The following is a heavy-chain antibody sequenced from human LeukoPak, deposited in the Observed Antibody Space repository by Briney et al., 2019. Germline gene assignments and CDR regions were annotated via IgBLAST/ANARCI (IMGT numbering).Heavy chain of an antibody. CDR2: ISYDGSNK. CDR1: GFTFSSYG. CDR3: AKEYDSSGLFDY. Sequence: GGSLRLSCAASGFTFSSYGMHWVRQAPGKGLEWVAVISYDGSNKYYADSVKGRFTISRDNSKNTLYLQMNSLRAEDTAVYYCAKEYDSSGLFDYWDQGTLVTVSS. J-gene: IGHJ4*02. V-gene: IGHV3-30*18. D-gene: IGHD3-22*01.